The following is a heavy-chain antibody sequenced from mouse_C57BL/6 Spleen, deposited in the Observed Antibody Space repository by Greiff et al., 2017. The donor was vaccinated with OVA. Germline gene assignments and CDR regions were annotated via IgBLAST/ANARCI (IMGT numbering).Heavy chain of an antibody. J-gene: IGHJ3*01. V-gene: IGHV5-9-1*02. CDR1: GFTFSSYA. CDR3: KRDPNTSGISDQTWFDD. Sequence: EVQLVESGEGLVKPGGSLKLSCAASGFTFSSYAMSWVRQTPEKRLEWVAYIGSGGDCTAYAETLKGRFTISGDNARNTLYLQKSRLKSEETAMYYVKRDPNTSGISDQTWFDDWGTGTLVTVSA. D-gene: IGHD5-1-1*01. CDR2: IGSGGDCT.